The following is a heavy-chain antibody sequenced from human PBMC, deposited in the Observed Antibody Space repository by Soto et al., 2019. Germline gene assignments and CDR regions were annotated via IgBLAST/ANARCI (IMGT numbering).Heavy chain of an antibody. D-gene: IGHD5-18*01. V-gene: IGHV4-30-2*01. CDR3: ARSGYSYGQIGY. Sequence: SETLSLTCAVSGGSISSGGYSWSWIRQPPGKGLEWIGYIYHSGSTYYNPSLKSRVTISVDRSKNQFSLKLSSVTAADTAVYYCARSGYSYGQIGYWGQGTLVTVSS. CDR1: GGSISSGGYS. J-gene: IGHJ4*02. CDR2: IYHSGST.